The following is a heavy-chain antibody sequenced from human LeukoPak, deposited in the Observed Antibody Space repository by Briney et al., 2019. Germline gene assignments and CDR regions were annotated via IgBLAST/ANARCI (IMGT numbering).Heavy chain of an antibody. CDR1: GGSFSGYY. CDR2: INHSGST. V-gene: IGHV4-34*01. Sequence: SETLSLTCAVYGGSFSGYYWSWIRQPPGKGREWIGEINHSGSTNYNPSLKSRVTISVGTSKNQFSLKLSSVTAADTAVYYCARERNYYYYMDVWGKGTTVTVSS. J-gene: IGHJ6*03. CDR3: ARERNYYYYMDV.